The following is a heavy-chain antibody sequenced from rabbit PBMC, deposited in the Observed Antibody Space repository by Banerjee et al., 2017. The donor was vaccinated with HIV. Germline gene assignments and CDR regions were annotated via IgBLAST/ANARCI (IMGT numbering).Heavy chain of an antibody. D-gene: IGHD6-1*01. V-gene: IGHV1S43*01. CDR1: GFTLSSYW. CDR3: GRPDYGYYDL. CDR2: IYAGSSGST. Sequence: QSLEESGGDLVKPGASLTLTCTASGFTLSSYWMYWVRQTPGKGLEWIACIYAGSSGSTWYASWVNGRFTISRSTSLNTVDLKMTSLTVADTATYFCGRPDYGYYDLWGQGTLVTVS. J-gene: IGHJ6*01.